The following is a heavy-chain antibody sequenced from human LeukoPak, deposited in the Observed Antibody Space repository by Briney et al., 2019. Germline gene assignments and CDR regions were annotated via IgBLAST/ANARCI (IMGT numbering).Heavy chain of an antibody. D-gene: IGHD3-16*01. CDR3: ARDGGAGWYFDL. CDR2: IYSGGST. V-gene: IGHV3-53*01. J-gene: IGHJ2*01. Sequence: PGGSLRLSCAASGITVSSKYMSWVRQPPGKGLEWVSVIYSGGSTYYADSVKGRFTISRDNSKNTLYLQMNSLRVEDTAVYYCARDGGAGWYFDLWGRGTLVTVSS. CDR1: GITVSSKY.